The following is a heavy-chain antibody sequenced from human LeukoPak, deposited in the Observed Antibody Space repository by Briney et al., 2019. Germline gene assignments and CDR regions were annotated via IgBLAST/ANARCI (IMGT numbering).Heavy chain of an antibody. Sequence: ASVKVSCKASGYTFTSYGISWVRQAPGQGLEWMAWISAYNGSTNYAQKLQGRVTMATDTSTSTAYMELRSLRSDDTAVYYCARARTTVTTRDAFDIWGQGTMVTVSS. CDR1: GYTFTSYG. D-gene: IGHD4-17*01. V-gene: IGHV1-18*01. CDR3: ARARTTVTTRDAFDI. CDR2: ISAYNGST. J-gene: IGHJ3*02.